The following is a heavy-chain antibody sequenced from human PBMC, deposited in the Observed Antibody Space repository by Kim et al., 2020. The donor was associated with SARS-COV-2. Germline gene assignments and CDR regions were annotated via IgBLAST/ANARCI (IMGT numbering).Heavy chain of an antibody. D-gene: IGHD6-13*01. V-gene: IGHV4-59*08. CDR3: ARTSSSWYGYWFDP. Sequence: SETLSLTCTVSGGSISSYYWSWIRQPPGKGLEWIGYIYYSGSTNYNPSLKSRVTISVDTSKNQFSLKLSSVTAADTAVYYCARTSSSWYGYWFDPWGQGTLVTVSS. CDR2: IYYSGST. CDR1: GGSISSYY. J-gene: IGHJ5*02.